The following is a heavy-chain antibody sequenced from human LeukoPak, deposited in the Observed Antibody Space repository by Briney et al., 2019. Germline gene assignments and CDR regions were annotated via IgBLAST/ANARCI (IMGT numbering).Heavy chain of an antibody. CDR1: GGTFSSYA. CDR3: AGAGAVAGTYDAFDI. Sequence: GASVKVSCKASGGTFSSYAISWVRQAPGQGLEWMGRIIPILGIANYAQKFQGRVTITADKSTSTAYMELSSLRSEDKAVYYCAGAGAVAGTYDAFDIWGQGTMVTVSS. D-gene: IGHD6-19*01. CDR2: IIPILGIA. V-gene: IGHV1-69*04. J-gene: IGHJ3*02.